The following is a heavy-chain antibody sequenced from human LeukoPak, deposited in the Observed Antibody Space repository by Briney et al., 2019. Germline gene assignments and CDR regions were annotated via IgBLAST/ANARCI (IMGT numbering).Heavy chain of an antibody. V-gene: IGHV5-51*01. CDR1: GYSFTSYW. CDR2: IYPGDSDT. Sequence: GESLKISCKGSGYSFTSYWIGWVRQMPGKGLEWMGIIYPGDSDTRYSPSFQGQVTISADKSISTAYLQWSSLKASDTAMYYCARIRVGVTRGLYYYYYMDVWGKGTTVTVSS. D-gene: IGHD1-26*01. CDR3: ARIRVGVTRGLYYYYYMDV. J-gene: IGHJ6*03.